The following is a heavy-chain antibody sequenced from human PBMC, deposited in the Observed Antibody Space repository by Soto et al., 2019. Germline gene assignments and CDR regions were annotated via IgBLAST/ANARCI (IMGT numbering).Heavy chain of an antibody. CDR1: GGSVSSGSYY. J-gene: IGHJ4*02. CDR2: IYYSGST. Sequence: QVQLQESGPGLVKPSETLSLTCTVSGGSVSSGSYYWSWIRQPPGKGLEWIGYIYYSGSTNYNPSLKSRVTLSVDTAKNQFSLKLSSVTAADTAVYYCVSSSSSRDYWGQGTLVTVSS. V-gene: IGHV4-61*01. D-gene: IGHD6-6*01. CDR3: VSSSSSRDY.